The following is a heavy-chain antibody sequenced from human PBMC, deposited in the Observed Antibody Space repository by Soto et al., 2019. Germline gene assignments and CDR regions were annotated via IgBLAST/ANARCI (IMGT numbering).Heavy chain of an antibody. Sequence: EVQLVESGGGLVQPGGSLRLSCAASGFTFSSYWMHWVRRAPGKGLVWVSRINSDGSSTSYADSVKGRFTISRDNAKNTLYLQMNSLRAEDTAVYYCARFYDSSGYYSKRYYYYGMDVWGQGTTVTVSS. CDR3: ARFYDSSGYYSKRYYYYGMDV. D-gene: IGHD3-22*01. J-gene: IGHJ6*02. V-gene: IGHV3-74*01. CDR2: INSDGSST. CDR1: GFTFSSYW.